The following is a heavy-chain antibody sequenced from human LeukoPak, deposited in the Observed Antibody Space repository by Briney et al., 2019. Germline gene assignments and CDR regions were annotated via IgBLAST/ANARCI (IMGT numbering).Heavy chain of an antibody. D-gene: IGHD3-3*01. CDR1: GGSISSGDYY. CDR2: IYYSGST. Sequence: SETLSLTCTVSGGSISSGDYYWSWIRQPPGKGLEWIGYIYYSGSTNYNPSLKSRVTISVDTSKNQFSLKLSSVTAADTAVYYYAREAIFGVVIPPGFDYWGQGTLVTVSS. CDR3: AREAIFGVVIPPGFDY. J-gene: IGHJ4*02. V-gene: IGHV4-61*08.